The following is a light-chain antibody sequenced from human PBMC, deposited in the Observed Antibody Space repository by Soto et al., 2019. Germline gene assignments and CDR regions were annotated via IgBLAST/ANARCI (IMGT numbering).Light chain of an antibody. V-gene: IGKV1-5*03. Sequence: DIQMTQSPSTLFASVGDIVTITCRASQSISSWLAWYQQKPGKAPKLLIYKASSLESGVPSRFSGSGSGTEFTLTISSLQPDDFATYYCQQYNSYLWTFGQGTKVEIK. CDR3: QQYNSYLWT. CDR1: QSISSW. CDR2: KAS. J-gene: IGKJ1*01.